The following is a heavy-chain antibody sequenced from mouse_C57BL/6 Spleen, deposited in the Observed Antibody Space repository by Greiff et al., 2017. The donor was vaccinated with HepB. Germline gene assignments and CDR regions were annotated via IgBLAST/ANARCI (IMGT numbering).Heavy chain of an antibody. CDR3: ARASDGNYRYYLDY. V-gene: IGHV1-39*01. CDR2: INPNYGTT. J-gene: IGHJ2*01. CDR1: GYSFTDYN. D-gene: IGHD2-1*01. Sequence: EVQLQQSGPELVKPGASVKISCKASGYSFTDYNMNWVKQSNGKSLEWIGVINPNYGTTSYNQKFKGKATLTVDQSSSTAYMQLTSLTSEDSAVYYCARASDGNYRYYLDYWGQGTTLAVAS.